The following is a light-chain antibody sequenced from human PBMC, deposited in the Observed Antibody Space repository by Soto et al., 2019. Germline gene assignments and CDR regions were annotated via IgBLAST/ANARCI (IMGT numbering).Light chain of an antibody. CDR1: SSDIGAYNF. J-gene: IGLJ1*01. CDR2: EVA. V-gene: IGLV2-14*01. Sequence: QSALTQPPSVSGSPGQSITISCTGTSSDIGAYNFVSWYQHHPGTAPKLLIYEVAYRPSGISNRFSGSKSANTASLTISGLQAEDEADYYCTSYRSATTPPYVFGSGTKVTVL. CDR3: TSYRSATTPPYV.